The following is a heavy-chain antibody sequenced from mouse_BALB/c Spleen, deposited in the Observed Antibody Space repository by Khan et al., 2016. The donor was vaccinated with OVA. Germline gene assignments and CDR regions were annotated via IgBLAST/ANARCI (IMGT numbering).Heavy chain of an antibody. CDR2: INTYTGEP. Sequence: QIQLVQSGPELKKPGETVKISCKASGYTFTNYGMNWVKQAPGKGLKWMGWINTYTGEPTYTDDFKGRFAFSLETSASTAYLQINNLKNEAMAAKFCARRASYWYFDVWGAGTTVTVSS. J-gene: IGHJ1*01. D-gene: IGHD3-3*01. CDR3: ARRASYWYFDV. CDR1: GYTFTNYG. V-gene: IGHV9-1*02.